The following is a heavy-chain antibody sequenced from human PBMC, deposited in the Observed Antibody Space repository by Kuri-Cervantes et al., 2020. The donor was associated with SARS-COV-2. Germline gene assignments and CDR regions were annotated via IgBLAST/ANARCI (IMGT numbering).Heavy chain of an antibody. D-gene: IGHD2-15*01. V-gene: IGHV4-34*11. J-gene: IGHJ5*01. Sequence: SQTLSLTCAVYGGSFSGYYWGWIRQPPGKGLEWIGGISYTGNTYYNPSLKSRVIISSDTSKNQFSLNLNSVAAADTAVYYCARLAGCSGGTCYWGGFDSWGQGTLVTVSS. CDR2: ISYTGNT. CDR3: ARLAGCSGGTCYWGGFDS. CDR1: GGSFSGYY.